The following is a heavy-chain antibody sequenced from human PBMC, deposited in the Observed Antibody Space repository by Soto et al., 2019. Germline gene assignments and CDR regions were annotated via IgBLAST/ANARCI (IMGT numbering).Heavy chain of an antibody. CDR1: GYTFTRSG. CDR2: INGYNGNT. D-gene: IGHD3-16*01. J-gene: IGHJ6*02. CDR3: ARMGDVSYYYYGMDV. V-gene: IGHV1-18*01. Sequence: QVQLVQSGAEVKKPGASVKVSCKASGYTFTRSGISWVRQAPGQGLEWMGWINGYNGNTNYTQKIQGRITMTTDTPTSTAYMALRSLRSDDTAVYYCARMGDVSYYYYGMDVWGQGTTVIVSS.